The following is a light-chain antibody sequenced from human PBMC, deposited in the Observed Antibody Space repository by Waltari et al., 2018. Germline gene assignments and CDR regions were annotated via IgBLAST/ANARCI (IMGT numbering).Light chain of an antibody. V-gene: IGKV1-39*02. J-gene: IGKJ4*01. Sequence: DIQMTQSPVSLSASVGDTVTITCRASHNIGTFLSWYQQRPAKAPTVLIYAASTLQRGVPSRFSGSGSGTDFTLTISDLQAEDVAVYYCQEYYTDSLTFGGGTKVEIK. CDR2: AAS. CDR1: HNIGTF. CDR3: QEYYTDSLT.